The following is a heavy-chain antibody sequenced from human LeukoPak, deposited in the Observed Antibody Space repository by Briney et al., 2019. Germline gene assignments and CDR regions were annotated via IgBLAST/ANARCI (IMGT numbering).Heavy chain of an antibody. Sequence: PSQTLSLTCAVSGGSISSSNGWSWVRQPPGKGLEWIGEIYHSGSTNYNPSLKSRVTISVDKSKNQFSLKLSSVTAADTAVYYCASSPPRSSGYHPWDWGQGTLVTVSS. CDR3: ASSPPRSSGYHPWD. CDR2: IYHSGST. V-gene: IGHV4-4*02. J-gene: IGHJ4*02. D-gene: IGHD3-22*01. CDR1: GGSISSSNG.